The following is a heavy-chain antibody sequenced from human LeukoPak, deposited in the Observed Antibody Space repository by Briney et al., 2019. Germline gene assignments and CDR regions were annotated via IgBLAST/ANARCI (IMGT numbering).Heavy chain of an antibody. Sequence: GGSLRLSCIASGFTFSMYGMYWVRQAPGKELEWVAVMSYDGSDKYYADSVKGRFTISRDNSKNTLFLQMNSLRAEDTAVYFCAKHSAENYNGAYGWAPPSEYWGQGTLVTVSS. CDR1: GFTFSMYG. D-gene: IGHD3-10*01. CDR3: AKHSAENYNGAYGWAPPSEY. CDR2: MSYDGSDK. J-gene: IGHJ4*02. V-gene: IGHV3-30*18.